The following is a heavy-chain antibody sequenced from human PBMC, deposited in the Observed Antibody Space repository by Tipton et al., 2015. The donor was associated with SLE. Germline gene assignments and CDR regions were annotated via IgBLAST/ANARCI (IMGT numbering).Heavy chain of an antibody. D-gene: IGHD3-3*01. V-gene: IGHV1-69*15. CDR1: GGTFSSYA. Sequence: QLVQSGPEVKKPGSSVKVSCKASGGTFSSYAISWVRQAPGQGLEWMGRIIPIFGTANYAQKFQGRVTITADESTSTAYMELSSLRSEDTAVYYCARDSGYDFWSGYDYYYGMDVWGQGTTVPVSS. J-gene: IGHJ6*02. CDR3: ARDSGYDFWSGYDYYYGMDV. CDR2: IIPIFGTA.